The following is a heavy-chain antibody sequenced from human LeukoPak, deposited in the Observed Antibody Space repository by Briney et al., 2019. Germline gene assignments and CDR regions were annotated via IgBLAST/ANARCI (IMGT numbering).Heavy chain of an antibody. CDR3: ARGSQRGAAANYYGMDV. Sequence: SGGSLRLSCAASGFTLSSYWMHWVRQAPGKGLVWVSRINSDGSSTIYADSVKGRFTISRDNAKNTLYLQMNSLRAEDTAVYYCARGSQRGAAANYYGMDVWGQGTTVTVSS. J-gene: IGHJ6*02. CDR1: GFTLSSYW. V-gene: IGHV3-74*01. D-gene: IGHD2-2*01. CDR2: INSDGSST.